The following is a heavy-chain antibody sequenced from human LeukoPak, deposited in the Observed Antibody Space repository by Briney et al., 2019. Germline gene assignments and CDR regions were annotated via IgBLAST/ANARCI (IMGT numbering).Heavy chain of an antibody. V-gene: IGHV1-18*01. CDR2: ISAYNGNT. CDR1: GYTFTSYG. Sequence: ASVKVSCKASGYTFTSYGISWVRQAPGQGLEWMGWISAYNGNTNYAQKLQGRVTMTTDTSTSTAYMELRSLRSDDTAVYYCARHEGYPPRFLYYGMDVWGQGTTVTVSS. J-gene: IGHJ6*02. D-gene: IGHD3-3*01. CDR3: ARHEGYPPRFLYYGMDV.